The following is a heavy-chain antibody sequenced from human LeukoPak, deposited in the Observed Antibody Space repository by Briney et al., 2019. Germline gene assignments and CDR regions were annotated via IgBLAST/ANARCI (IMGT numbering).Heavy chain of an antibody. Sequence: SVKVSCKASGGTCSSYAISWVRQAPGQGLEWMGGIIPIFGRANYAQKFQGRVTITADESTSTAYMELSSLRSEDTAGYYCAREPEVGLSAFDIWGQGTMVTVSS. J-gene: IGHJ3*02. D-gene: IGHD1-26*01. CDR2: IIPIFGRA. CDR1: GGTCSSYA. V-gene: IGHV1-69*13. CDR3: AREPEVGLSAFDI.